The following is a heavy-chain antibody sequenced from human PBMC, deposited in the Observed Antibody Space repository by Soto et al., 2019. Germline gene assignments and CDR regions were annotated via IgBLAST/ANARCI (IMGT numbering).Heavy chain of an antibody. CDR3: ARVQYCSGGSCLYGMDV. Sequence: LRLSCAASGFTVSSNYMSWVRQAPGKGLEWVSVIYSGGSTYYADSVKGRFTISRDNSKNTLYLQMNSLRAEDTAVYYCARVQYCSGGSCLYGMDVWGQGTTVTVSS. D-gene: IGHD2-15*01. CDR2: IYSGGST. V-gene: IGHV3-53*01. J-gene: IGHJ6*02. CDR1: GFTVSSNY.